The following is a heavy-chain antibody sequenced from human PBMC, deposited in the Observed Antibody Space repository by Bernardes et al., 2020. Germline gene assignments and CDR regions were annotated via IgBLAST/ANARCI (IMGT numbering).Heavy chain of an antibody. CDR3: ARGAGVGFDP. D-gene: IGHD2-15*01. Sequence: GGSLRLSCAASGFTLSSYIMNWVRQAPGKGLEWVSSISSSNNYIYYAGSVKGRFTVSRENPENSFYLQMTSLTAGDTAVYYCARGAGVGFDPWGQGTLVTVSS. V-gene: IGHV3-21*01. J-gene: IGHJ5*02. CDR1: GFTLSSYI. CDR2: ISSSNNYI.